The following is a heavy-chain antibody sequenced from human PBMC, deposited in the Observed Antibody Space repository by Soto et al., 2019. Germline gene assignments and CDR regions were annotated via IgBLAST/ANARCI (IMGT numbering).Heavy chain of an antibody. CDR1: GFTFSNYW. CDR2: INSDGSTR. J-gene: IGHJ5*02. D-gene: IGHD3-16*01. V-gene: IGHV3-74*01. CDR3: VTSGGFDH. Sequence: GGSLRLSCVASGFTFSNYWMHWVRQAPGKGLVWVSRINSDGSTRSYAESVKGRFTISRDNVKNTLYLQMNSLRAEDTAVYYCVTSGGFDHWGQGTLVTVSS.